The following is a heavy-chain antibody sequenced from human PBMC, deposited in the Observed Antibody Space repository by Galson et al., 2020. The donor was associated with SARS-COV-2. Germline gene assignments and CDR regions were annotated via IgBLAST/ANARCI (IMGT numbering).Heavy chain of an antibody. V-gene: IGHV3-11*01. CDR1: GFTFSDYY. J-gene: IGHJ6*02. CDR3: ARDRILVNRLWFGAYGMDV. D-gene: IGHD3-10*01. Sequence: PGGSLRLSCAASGFTFSDYYMSWIRQAPGKGLEWVSYISSSGSTIYYADSVKGRFTISRDNAKNSLYLEMNSLRAEDTAVYYCARDRILVNRLWFGAYGMDVWGQGTTVTVSS. CDR2: ISSSGSTI.